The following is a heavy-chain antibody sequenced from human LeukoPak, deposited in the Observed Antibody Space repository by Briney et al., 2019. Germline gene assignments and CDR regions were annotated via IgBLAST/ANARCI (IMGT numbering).Heavy chain of an antibody. Sequence: SVKVSFKASGGTFSSYAISWVRQAPGQGLEWMGGIIPIFGTANYAQKFQGRVTITADESTSTAYMVLSSLRSEDTAVYYCARGPTQKYYYDSSGYYSAHYFDYWGQGTLVTVSS. D-gene: IGHD3-22*01. CDR3: ARGPTQKYYYDSSGYYSAHYFDY. V-gene: IGHV1-69*01. CDR1: GGTFSSYA. CDR2: IIPIFGTA. J-gene: IGHJ4*02.